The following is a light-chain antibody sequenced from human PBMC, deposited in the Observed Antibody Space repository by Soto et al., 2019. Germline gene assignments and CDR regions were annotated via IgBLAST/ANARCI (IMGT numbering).Light chain of an antibody. CDR3: QHYGTSLYT. CDR2: GAS. Sequence: EIVLTQSPGTLSLSPGERATLSCRASQSVSSSYLAWYQQKPGQAPRLLLYGASSRATGIPDRFSGSGSGTDFTLTISRLEPEDLAVYYCQHYGTSLYTFGQGTKLEIK. V-gene: IGKV3-20*01. CDR1: QSVSSSY. J-gene: IGKJ2*01.